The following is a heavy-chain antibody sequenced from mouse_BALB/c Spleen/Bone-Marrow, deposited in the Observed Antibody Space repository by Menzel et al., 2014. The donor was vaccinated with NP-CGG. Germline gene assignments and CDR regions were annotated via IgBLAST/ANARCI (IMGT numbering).Heavy chain of an antibody. CDR3: TRGRTWDFDY. V-gene: IGHV1S81*02. Sequence: VQLQQSGAELVKPGASVKLSCKASGYTFTSYYMYWVKRRPGQGLEWIGEINPSNGGTNFNEKFKSRATLTVDKSSSTAYMQLSSLTSEDSAVYYCTRGRTWDFDYWGQGTTLTVSS. J-gene: IGHJ2*01. CDR1: GYTFTSYY. D-gene: IGHD4-1*01. CDR2: INPSNGGT.